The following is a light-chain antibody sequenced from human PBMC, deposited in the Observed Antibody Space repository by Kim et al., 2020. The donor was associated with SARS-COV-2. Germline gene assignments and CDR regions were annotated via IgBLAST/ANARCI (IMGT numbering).Light chain of an antibody. V-gene: IGLV1-40*01. CDR3: QSYDTGVSGSV. J-gene: IGLJ3*02. CDR1: SSNIGAGYD. Sequence: QSVLAQPSSVSGAPGQKVSISCTGSSSNIGAGYDVHWYKQLPGTAPKVFIYRDVKRPSGVPDRFSGSRSGPSASLVISGLQVDDEGDYYCQSYDTGVSGSVFGGGTRLTVL. CDR2: RDV.